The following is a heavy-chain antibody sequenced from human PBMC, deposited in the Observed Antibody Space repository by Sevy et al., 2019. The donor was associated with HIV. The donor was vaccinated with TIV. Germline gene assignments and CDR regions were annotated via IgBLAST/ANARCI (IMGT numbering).Heavy chain of an antibody. CDR3: ARDFMGPTTFGTQFDY. CDR1: GFALDGYT. CDR2: ISWDGHST. D-gene: IGHD3-10*02. V-gene: IGHV3-43*01. Sequence: GGSLRLSCLASGFALDGYTMHWVRQAPGKSLEWVSLISWDGHSTYYADSVKGRFTISRDNSKNSVFLQRDSLSTEDTAFYYCARDFMGPTTFGTQFDYWGQGTLVTVSS. J-gene: IGHJ4*02.